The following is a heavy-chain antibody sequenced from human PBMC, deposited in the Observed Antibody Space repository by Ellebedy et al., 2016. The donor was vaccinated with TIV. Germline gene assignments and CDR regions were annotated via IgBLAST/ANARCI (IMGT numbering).Heavy chain of an antibody. Sequence: ASVKVSXXASGYTFTGYYMHWVRQAPGQGLEWMGWINPNSGGTNYAQKFQGRVTMTRDTSISTAYMELSRLRSDDTAVYYCARAPQKYYGDYWGQGTLVTVSS. CDR1: GYTFTGYY. CDR2: INPNSGGT. V-gene: IGHV1-2*02. J-gene: IGHJ4*02. CDR3: ARAPQKYYGDY.